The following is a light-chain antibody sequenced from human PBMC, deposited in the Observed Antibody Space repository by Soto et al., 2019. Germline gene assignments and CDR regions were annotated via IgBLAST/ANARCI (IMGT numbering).Light chain of an antibody. CDR3: QQSYSTLIT. CDR2: AAA. CDR1: QSISSY. J-gene: IGKJ5*01. V-gene: IGKV1-39*01. Sequence: DIQMTQSPSSLSASVGDRVTIPCRASQSISSYLNWYQQKPGKAPKLLIYAAASLQSGVPSRFSGSGSGTDFTLTISSLQPEDFATYYCQQSYSTLITFGQGTRLENK.